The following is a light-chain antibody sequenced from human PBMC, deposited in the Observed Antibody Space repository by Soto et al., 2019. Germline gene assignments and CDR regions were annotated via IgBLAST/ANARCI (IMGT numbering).Light chain of an antibody. CDR2: AAS. CDR3: QQSYSSRIT. CDR1: QSISDF. Sequence: DVQMTQSPSSLSASVGDRVTITCRASQSISDFLNWYQQKPGKAPKLLIYAASNLQSGVPSRFSGSGSGSDFTLTISSLQPEDFATYYCQQSYSSRITFGQGTRLEIK. V-gene: IGKV1-39*01. J-gene: IGKJ5*01.